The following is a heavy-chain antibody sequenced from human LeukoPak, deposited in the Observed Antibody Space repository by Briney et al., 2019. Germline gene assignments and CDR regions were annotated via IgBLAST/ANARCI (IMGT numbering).Heavy chain of an antibody. Sequence: PSETLSLTCTVSGGSISSSSYYWGWIRQPPGKGLEWIGSIYYSGSTYYNPSLKSRVTISVDTSKNQFSLRLSSVTAADTAVYYWARPPNTGGYGMDVGGKGTTVTVSS. J-gene: IGHJ6*04. CDR2: IYYSGST. CDR3: ARPPNTGGYGMDV. D-gene: IGHD1-26*01. CDR1: GGSISSSSYY. V-gene: IGHV4-39*07.